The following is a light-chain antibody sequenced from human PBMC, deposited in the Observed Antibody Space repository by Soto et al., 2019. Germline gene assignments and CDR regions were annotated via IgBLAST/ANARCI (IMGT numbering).Light chain of an antibody. CDR1: SGHSSYA. CDR3: QTWGTGVV. Sequence: QPVLTQSTSASASLGASVKLTCTLSSGHSSYAIAWHQQQPEKGPRYLMKLNSDGSHSKGDGIPDRFSGSSSGAERYLTISSLQSEDEADYYCQTWGTGVVFGGGTKVTVL. J-gene: IGLJ2*01. CDR2: LNSDGSH. V-gene: IGLV4-69*01.